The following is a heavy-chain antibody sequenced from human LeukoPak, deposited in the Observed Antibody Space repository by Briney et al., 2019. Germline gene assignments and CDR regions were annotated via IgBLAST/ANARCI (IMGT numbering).Heavy chain of an antibody. D-gene: IGHD3-10*01. CDR1: GFTFSSYT. J-gene: IGHJ4*02. CDR3: ARGEGYYASGSYYIDY. Sequence: PGGSLRLSCAASGFTFSSYTMNWVRQAPGKGLEWVSSITTSSTYIYYADSVRGRFTISRDNAKNSLYLRMSSLRVEDTAVYYCARGEGYYASGSYYIDYWGQGTLATVSS. CDR2: ITTSSTYI. V-gene: IGHV3-21*01.